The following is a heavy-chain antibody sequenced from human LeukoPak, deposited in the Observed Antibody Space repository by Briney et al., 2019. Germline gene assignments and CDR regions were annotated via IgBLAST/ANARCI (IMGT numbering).Heavy chain of an antibody. CDR1: GFTFSSYG. Sequence: GGTLRLSCAASGFTFSSYGMSWVRQAPGKGLEWVSAISGSGGSTYYADSVKGRFTISRDNSKNTLYLQMNSLRAEDTAVYYCAKDEPRIAAAGNFDYWGQGTLVTVSS. D-gene: IGHD6-13*01. CDR3: AKDEPRIAAAGNFDY. CDR2: ISGSGGST. J-gene: IGHJ4*02. V-gene: IGHV3-23*01.